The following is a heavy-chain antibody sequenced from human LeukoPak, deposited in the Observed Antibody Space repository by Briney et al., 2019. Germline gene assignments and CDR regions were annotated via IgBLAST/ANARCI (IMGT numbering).Heavy chain of an antibody. CDR2: FCYSGIT. Sequence: SETLSLTCTVSGGSISSCSYYWGWIRQPPGKGLEWIGSFCYSGITYYYPSLKSRVTITVDTSKSQFSLKLSSVTAADTAVYYCARQIRDGLNPVWCDLWGQSTLVIVSS. J-gene: IGHJ5*02. V-gene: IGHV4-39*01. CDR1: GGSISSCSYY. D-gene: IGHD5-24*01. CDR3: ARQIRDGLNPVWCDL.